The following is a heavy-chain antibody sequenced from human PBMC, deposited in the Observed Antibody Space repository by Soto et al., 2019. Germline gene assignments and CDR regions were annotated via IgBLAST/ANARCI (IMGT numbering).Heavy chain of an antibody. J-gene: IGHJ6*02. D-gene: IGHD2-15*01. CDR2: IIPILGTA. Sequence: QVQLVQSGAEVKKPGSSVKVSCKASGGTFSSYAISWVRQAPGQGLEWMGGIIPILGTANYAQKFQGRVTITADESTSTAYMELSSLRSEDTAVYYCARDQHRALHLVVAATPEYYYYGMDVWGQGTTVTVSS. CDR3: ARDQHRALHLVVAATPEYYYYGMDV. V-gene: IGHV1-69*01. CDR1: GGTFSSYA.